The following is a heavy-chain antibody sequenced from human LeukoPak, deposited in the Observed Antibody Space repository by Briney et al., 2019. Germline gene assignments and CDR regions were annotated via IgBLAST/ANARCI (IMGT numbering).Heavy chain of an antibody. CDR2: IHYSGTT. CDR3: TGYSSGWSSGGGY. CDR1: GGSIRSLTYY. Sequence: SETLSLICTVSGGSIRSLTYYWGWIRQPPGKGLEWIASIHYSGTTYYSPSLKSRVAISLDRSNNQFSLRLSSVTAADTAVYFCTGYSSGWSSGGGYWGQGTLVTVSS. J-gene: IGHJ4*02. V-gene: IGHV4-39*01. D-gene: IGHD6-19*01.